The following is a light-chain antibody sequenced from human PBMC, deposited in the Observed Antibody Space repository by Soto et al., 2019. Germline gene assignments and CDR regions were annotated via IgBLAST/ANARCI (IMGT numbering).Light chain of an antibody. CDR2: EVN. V-gene: IGLV2-14*01. CDR3: LSYTSANTRV. Sequence: QSALTQPASVSGSPGQSITISCTGTSSDVGAYNFVSWHQQHPGKAPKLMIYEVNNRPSGVSNRFSGSKSGNTASLTISGLQPEDEADYYCLSYTSANTRVFGGGTQLTVL. CDR1: SSDVGAYNF. J-gene: IGLJ7*01.